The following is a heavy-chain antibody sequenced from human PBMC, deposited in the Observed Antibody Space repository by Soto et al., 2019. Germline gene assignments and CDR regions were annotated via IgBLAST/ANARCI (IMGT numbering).Heavy chain of an antibody. CDR1: GYTFTSYD. Sequence: GASVKVSCKASGYTFTSYDINWVRQATGQGLEWMGWMNPNSGNTGYAQKFQGRVTMTRNTSISTAYMELSSLRSEDTAVYYCASVSATVTTLGLEYYYYGMDVWGQGTTVTVSS. CDR3: ASVSATVTTLGLEYYYYGMDV. CDR2: MNPNSGNT. V-gene: IGHV1-8*01. D-gene: IGHD4-17*01. J-gene: IGHJ6*02.